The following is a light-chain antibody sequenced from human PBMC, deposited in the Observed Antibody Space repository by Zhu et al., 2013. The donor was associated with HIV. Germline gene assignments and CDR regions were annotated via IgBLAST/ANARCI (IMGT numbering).Light chain of an antibody. V-gene: IGLV1-40*01. CDR1: SSNIGAGYN. CDR2: GNS. Sequence: QSVLTQPPSVSGAPGQRVTISCTGSSSNIGAGYNVHWYQQLPRTAPKLLIYGNSNRPSGVPDRFSGSKSGNLASLTISGLQTEDEADYYCSSYTSTATLLFGGGTKLTVL. J-gene: IGLJ2*01. CDR3: SSYTSTATLL.